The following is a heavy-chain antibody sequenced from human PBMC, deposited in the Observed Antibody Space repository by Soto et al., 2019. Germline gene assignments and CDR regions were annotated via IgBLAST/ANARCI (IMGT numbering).Heavy chain of an antibody. CDR1: GFSLNNSGLC. J-gene: IGHJ6*02. CDR3: ARTSQPYGDPPYYGMDV. V-gene: IGHV2-70*20. Sequence: ASGLTLENPRQDKARSCTCSGFSLNNSGLCVSWVRQPPGKALEWLALIDWDDDKYSSTSLKTRLTISKDTSKNQVVLTMTNMDPVDTATYYCARTSQPYGDPPYYGMDVRGQGTTVT. CDR2: IDWDDDK. D-gene: IGHD4-17*01.